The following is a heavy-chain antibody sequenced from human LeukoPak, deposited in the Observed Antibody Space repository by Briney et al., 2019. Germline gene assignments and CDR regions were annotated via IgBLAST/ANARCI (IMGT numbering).Heavy chain of an antibody. V-gene: IGHV3-23*01. Sequence: GGSLRLSCAASGFTFSSYAMSWVRQAPGKGLEWVSAISGSGGGTYYADSVKGRFTISRDNSKNTLYLQMNSLRAEDTAVYYYAKDQAYDFWSGYETFDYWGQGTLVTVSS. CDR2: ISGSGGGT. CDR3: AKDQAYDFWSGYETFDY. D-gene: IGHD3-3*01. CDR1: GFTFSSYA. J-gene: IGHJ4*02.